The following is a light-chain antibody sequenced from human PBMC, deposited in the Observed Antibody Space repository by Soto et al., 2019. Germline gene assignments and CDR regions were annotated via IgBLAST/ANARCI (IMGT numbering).Light chain of an antibody. CDR3: QSYDSTYHGV. Sequence: NFMLTQPHSVSESPGKTVAISCTRSSGGIASNYVQWYQQRPGSAPTTVIDENNQRPSGVPDRFSGSIASSSNSASLTISGLKTEDEADYYCQSYDSTYHGVFGGGTKLTVL. J-gene: IGLJ2*01. CDR2: ENN. CDR1: SGGIASNY. V-gene: IGLV6-57*04.